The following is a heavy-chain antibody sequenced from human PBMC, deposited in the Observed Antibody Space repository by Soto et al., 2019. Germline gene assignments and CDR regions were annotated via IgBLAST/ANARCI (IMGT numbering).Heavy chain of an antibody. V-gene: IGHV3-30*14. CDR3: ATVTGYRQDFDAFDI. J-gene: IGHJ3*02. D-gene: IGHD3-16*02. CDR1: GFSFSNYA. Sequence: QVQLVESGGGVVQPGRSLRLSCAASGFSFSNYAMHWVRQAPGKGLEWVAVISYDGSNKYYADSVKGRFTISRDNSRNTLYLQRNNLRTEDTAVYYCATVTGYRQDFDAFDIWGQGTMVTVSS. CDR2: ISYDGSNK.